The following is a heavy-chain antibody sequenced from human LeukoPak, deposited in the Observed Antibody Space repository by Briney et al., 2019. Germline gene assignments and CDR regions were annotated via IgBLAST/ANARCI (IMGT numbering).Heavy chain of an antibody. V-gene: IGHV1-46*01. J-gene: IGHJ4*02. CDR3: ARATVVTPSLTY. CDR2: INPSGGST. D-gene: IGHD4-23*01. CDR1: GYTFTNYY. Sequence: GASVKVSFKASGYTFTNYYIHWVGQAPGQGLEWMGVINPSGGSTTYAQKFQGRVTMTRDTSTTTVYMELSSPRTDDTAVYYCARATVVTPSLTYWGQGTLVTVSS.